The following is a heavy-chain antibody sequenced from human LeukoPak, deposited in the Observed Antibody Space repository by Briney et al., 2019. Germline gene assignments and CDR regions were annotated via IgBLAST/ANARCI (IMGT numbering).Heavy chain of an antibody. D-gene: IGHD1-26*01. Sequence: PSETLSLTCTVSGGSISSYYWSWVRQSAGKGLEWIGRIYSSGSTNYNPSLKSRVTVSVDTSKNQFSLKLSSVTAAGTAVYYCARKSGSYSAFDIWGQGTMVTVSS. CDR3: ARKSGSYSAFDI. V-gene: IGHV4-4*07. CDR2: IYSSGST. CDR1: GGSISSYY. J-gene: IGHJ3*02.